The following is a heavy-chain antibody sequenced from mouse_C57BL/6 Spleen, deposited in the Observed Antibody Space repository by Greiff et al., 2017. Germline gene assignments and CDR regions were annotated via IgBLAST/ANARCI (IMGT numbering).Heavy chain of an antibody. CDR3: ARDEIYYYGRGAMDY. D-gene: IGHD1-1*01. J-gene: IGHJ4*01. Sequence: QLQQSGAELVKPGASVKISCKASGYAFSSYWMNWVKQRPGKGLEWIGQIYPGDGDTNYNGKFKGKATLTADNSSCTAYMQLSNLTSEDTAVYFCARDEIYYYGRGAMDYWGQGTSVTVSS. V-gene: IGHV1-80*01. CDR1: GYAFSSYW. CDR2: IYPGDGDT.